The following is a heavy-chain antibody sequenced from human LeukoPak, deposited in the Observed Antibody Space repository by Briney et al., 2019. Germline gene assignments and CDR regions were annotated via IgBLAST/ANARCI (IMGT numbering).Heavy chain of an antibody. Sequence: GGSLRLSCAASGIPLSSYSMDWVRQAPGQGLVWVSRINIDGSNTPYADSVRGRFTISRDNTGNTLYLQMHSLRDEDTAVYYCARLGGYSEVGYWGQGTLVTVSS. CDR2: INIDGSNT. J-gene: IGHJ4*02. D-gene: IGHD3-22*01. CDR3: ARLGGYSEVGY. CDR1: GIPLSSYS. V-gene: IGHV3-74*03.